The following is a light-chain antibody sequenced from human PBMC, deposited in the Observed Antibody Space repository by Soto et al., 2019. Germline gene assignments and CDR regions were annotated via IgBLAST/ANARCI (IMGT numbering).Light chain of an antibody. V-gene: IGKV1-5*01. CDR2: DAS. CDR3: QQYNSYWT. J-gene: IGKJ1*01. CDR1: QSISSW. Sequence: DIQMTQSPSTLSPSVGDRVTITCRASQSISSWLAWYQQKPGKAPKLLIYDASSLESGVPSRFSGSGSGTELTLTISSLQPDDFATYYCQQYNSYWTYGQGTKVDIK.